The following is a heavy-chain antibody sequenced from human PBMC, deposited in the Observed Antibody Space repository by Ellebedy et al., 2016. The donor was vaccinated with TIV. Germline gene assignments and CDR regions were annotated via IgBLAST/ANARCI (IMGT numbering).Heavy chain of an antibody. Sequence: GESLKISCAASGFTFSSYEMNWVRQAPGKGLEWVSYISSSGSTIYYADSVKGRFTISRDNAKNSLYLQMNSLRAEDTAVYYCARDTMVRGVIRYYYGMDVWGQGTTVTVSS. J-gene: IGHJ6*02. CDR2: ISSSGSTI. V-gene: IGHV3-48*03. D-gene: IGHD3-10*01. CDR3: ARDTMVRGVIRYYYGMDV. CDR1: GFTFSSYE.